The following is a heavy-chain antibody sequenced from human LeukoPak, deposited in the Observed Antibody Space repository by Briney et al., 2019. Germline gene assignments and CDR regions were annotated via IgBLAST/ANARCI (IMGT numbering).Heavy chain of an antibody. CDR1: GYSISSGYY. CDR3: ASRTGITMIVAITKRGAFDI. V-gene: IGHV4-38-2*02. D-gene: IGHD3-22*01. Sequence: PSGTLSLTCTVSGYSISSGYYWGWIRQPPGKGLEWIGSIYHSGSTYYNPSLKSRVTISVDTSKNQFSLKLSSVTAADTAVYYCASRTGITMIVAITKRGAFDIWGQGTMVTVSS. CDR2: IYHSGST. J-gene: IGHJ3*02.